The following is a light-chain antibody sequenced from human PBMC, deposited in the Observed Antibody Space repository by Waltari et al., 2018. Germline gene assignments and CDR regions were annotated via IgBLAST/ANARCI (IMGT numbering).Light chain of an antibody. Sequence: QSALTQPASVSGSPGQPVTISCTETACPVGTYKSVSWYQQHPGKAPKLILSGGSSRFSGSKSGNTASLTISGLQAEYEAHYYCCSYAGSGPWVFGGGTKLTVL. J-gene: IGLJ3*02. CDR3: CSYAGSGPWV. CDR1: ACPVGTYKS. CDR2: GG. V-gene: IGLV2-23*01.